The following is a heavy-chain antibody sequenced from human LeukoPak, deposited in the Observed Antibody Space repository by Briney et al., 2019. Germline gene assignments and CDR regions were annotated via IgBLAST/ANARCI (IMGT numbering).Heavy chain of an antibody. V-gene: IGHV3-30*04. CDR1: GFTFSSYA. CDR2: MSDDGRHK. CDR3: ARARSVGAPPGFDD. Sequence: GGSLRLSCAASGFTFSSYAMHWVRQAPGKGLEWVAVMSDDGRHKYYAESVEGRFTISRDNSNNVLYLQMNSLRPDDTAVCYCARARSVGAPPGFDDWGHGTLVTVSS. D-gene: IGHD1-26*01. J-gene: IGHJ4*01.